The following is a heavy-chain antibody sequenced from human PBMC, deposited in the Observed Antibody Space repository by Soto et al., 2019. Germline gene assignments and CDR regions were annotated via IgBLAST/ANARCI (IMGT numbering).Heavy chain of an antibody. Sequence: ASVKVSCKASGGTFSSYTISWVRQAPGQGLEWMGRIIPILGIANYAQKFQGRVTITADKSTSTAYMELSSLRSEDTAVYYCAIGYCSGGSCYLSGSTDYWGQGTLVTVSS. V-gene: IGHV1-69*02. J-gene: IGHJ4*02. CDR1: GGTFSSYT. CDR2: IIPILGIA. CDR3: AIGYCSGGSCYLSGSTDY. D-gene: IGHD2-15*01.